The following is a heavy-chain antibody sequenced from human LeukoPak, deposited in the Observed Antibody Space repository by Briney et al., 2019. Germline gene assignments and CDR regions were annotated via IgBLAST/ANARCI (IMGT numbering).Heavy chain of an antibody. J-gene: IGHJ4*02. Sequence: PGGSLRLSCAASGFTFSDAWMSWVRQAPGKGLEWVGRIESKTDGGATEYAAPVEGRFTISRDDSKKTLYLQMDSLRTEDTAVYYCTKYTNHNDFDYWGQGTLVTVSS. D-gene: IGHD1-14*01. CDR1: GFTFSDAW. V-gene: IGHV3-15*04. CDR3: TKYTNHNDFDY. CDR2: IESKTDGGAT.